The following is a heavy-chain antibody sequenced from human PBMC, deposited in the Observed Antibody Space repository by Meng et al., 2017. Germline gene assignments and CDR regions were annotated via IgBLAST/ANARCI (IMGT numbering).Heavy chain of an antibody. D-gene: IGHD6-19*01. CDR1: GGSFSGYY. J-gene: IGHJ4*02. V-gene: IGHV4-34*01. Sequence: GSLRLSCAVYGGSFSGYYWSWIRQSPGKGLEWIGEINHSGSTNYNPSLKSRVTISVDTSKNQFYMKLSSVTAADTAVYSCARVAGENKTLDYWGQGTLVTVSS. CDR2: INHSGST. CDR3: ARVAGENKTLDY.